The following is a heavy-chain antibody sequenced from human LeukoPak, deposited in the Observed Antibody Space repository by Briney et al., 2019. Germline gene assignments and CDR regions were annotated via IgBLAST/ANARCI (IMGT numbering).Heavy chain of an antibody. V-gene: IGHV7-4-1*02. CDR2: INTNTGNP. Sequence: ASVKVSCKASGYSFNSQGMNWVRQAPGQGLEWMGWINTNTGNPTYAQGFTGRFVFSLDTSVSTAYLQISSLKAEDTAVYYCARDAKGYYYYYMDVWGKGTTVTVSS. J-gene: IGHJ6*03. CDR3: ARDAKGYYYYYMDV. CDR1: GYSFNSQG.